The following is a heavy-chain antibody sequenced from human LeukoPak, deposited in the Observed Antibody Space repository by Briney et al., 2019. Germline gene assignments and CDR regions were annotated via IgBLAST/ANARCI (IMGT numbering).Heavy chain of an antibody. Sequence: SETLSLTCTVSGGSISSTSYYWGWIRQHPGKGLEWIGYIYYSGSTYYNPSLKSRVTISVDTSKNQFSLKLSSVTAADTAVYYCAREVGSSSSGFGHWGQGTLVTVSS. J-gene: IGHJ4*02. CDR1: GGSISSTSYY. D-gene: IGHD6-6*01. CDR3: AREVGSSSSGFGH. CDR2: IYYSGST. V-gene: IGHV4-31*03.